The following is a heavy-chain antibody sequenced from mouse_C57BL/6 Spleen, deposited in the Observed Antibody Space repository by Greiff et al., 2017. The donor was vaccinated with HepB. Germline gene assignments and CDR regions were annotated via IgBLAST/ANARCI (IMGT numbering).Heavy chain of an antibody. D-gene: IGHD1-1*01. V-gene: IGHV1-15*01. CDR2: IDPETGGT. CDR1: GYTFTDYE. J-gene: IGHJ2*01. CDR3: TSTTVVPFDY. Sequence: QVQLQQSGAELVRPGASVTLSCKASGYTFTDYEMHWVKQTPVHGLEWIGAIDPETGGTAYNQKFKGKAILTADKSSSTAYMELRSLTSEDSAVYYCTSTTVVPFDYWGQGTTLTVSS.